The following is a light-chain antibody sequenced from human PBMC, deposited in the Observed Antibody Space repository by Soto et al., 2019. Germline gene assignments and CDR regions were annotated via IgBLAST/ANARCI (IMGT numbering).Light chain of an antibody. V-gene: IGLV1-40*01. CDR2: GNS. CDR3: QSYDNSLFYV. J-gene: IGLJ1*01. CDR1: SSNIGAGYD. Sequence: QAVVTQPPSVSGAPGQRVTISCTGSSSNIGAGYDVHWYQQLPGTAPKLLIYGNSNRPSGVPDRFSGSKSDTSASLAITGLQAEDEADYYCQSYDNSLFYVFGTGTKLTVL.